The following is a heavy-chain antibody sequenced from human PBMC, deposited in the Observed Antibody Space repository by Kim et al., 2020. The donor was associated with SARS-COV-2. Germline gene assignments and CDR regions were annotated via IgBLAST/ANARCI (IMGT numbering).Heavy chain of an antibody. D-gene: IGHD2-2*01. CDR2: ISYDGSNK. V-gene: IGHV3-30*18. CDR3: AKDHGSSTSCYAPTFELCYYYGMDV. Sequence: GGSLRLSCAASGFTFSSYGMHWVRQAPGKGLEWVAVISYDGSNKYYADSVKGRFTISRDNSKNTLYLQMNSLRAEDTAVYYCAKDHGSSTSCYAPTFELCYYYGMDVWGQGTTVTVSS. J-gene: IGHJ6*02. CDR1: GFTFSSYG.